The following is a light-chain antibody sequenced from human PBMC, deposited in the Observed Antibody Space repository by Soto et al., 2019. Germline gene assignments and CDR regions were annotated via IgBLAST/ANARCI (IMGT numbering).Light chain of an antibody. CDR3: NSYTSSSTQV. Sequence: QSALTQPASVSGSPGQSITISCTGTSSDVGAYNLVSWYQQHPGKAPKLMIYDVTNRPSGVSNRFSGSKSGNTASLTISGLQAEDEADYYCNSYTSSSTQVFGGGTKVTVL. CDR1: SSDVGAYNL. V-gene: IGLV2-14*03. J-gene: IGLJ2*01. CDR2: DVT.